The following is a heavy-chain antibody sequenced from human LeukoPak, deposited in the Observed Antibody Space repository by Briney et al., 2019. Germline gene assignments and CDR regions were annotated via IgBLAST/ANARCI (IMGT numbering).Heavy chain of an antibody. Sequence: PGGSLRLSCAASGFTFSDYAMSWVRQAPGKGLDWVSAISGSGGSTYYADSVKGRFTISRDNSKNTLYLQMNSLRAEDTAVYYCAKLQIVGATPFDYWGQGTLVTVSS. V-gene: IGHV3-23*01. CDR2: ISGSGGST. CDR3: AKLQIVGATPFDY. CDR1: GFTFSDYA. J-gene: IGHJ4*02. D-gene: IGHD1-26*01.